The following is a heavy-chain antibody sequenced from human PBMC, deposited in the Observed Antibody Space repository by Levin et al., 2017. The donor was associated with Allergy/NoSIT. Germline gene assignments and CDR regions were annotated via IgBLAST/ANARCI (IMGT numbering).Heavy chain of an antibody. CDR1: GYSFTSYW. J-gene: IGHJ3*02. D-gene: IGHD5/OR15-5a*01. CDR3: ASIYADAFDI. V-gene: IGHV5-51*01. Sequence: GGSLRLSCKGSGYSFTSYWIGWVRQMPGKGLEWMGIIYPGDSDTRYSPSFQGQVTISADKSISTAYLQWSSLKASDTAMYYCASIYADAFDIWGQGTMVTVSS. CDR2: IYPGDSDT.